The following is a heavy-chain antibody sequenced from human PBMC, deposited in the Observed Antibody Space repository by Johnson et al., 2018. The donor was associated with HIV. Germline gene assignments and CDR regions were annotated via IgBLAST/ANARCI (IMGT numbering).Heavy chain of an antibody. Sequence: QMMLVESGGGVVQPGRSLRLSCAAFGFTFSSYGIHWVRQAPGKGLEWVAVIWYDGINKYSADSVKGRFTISRDNSKNTLYLQMNSLRAEDTAVYFCAKESGGSGSYYIGDMGDAFDIWGQGTLVTVSS. V-gene: IGHV3-33*06. CDR3: AKESGGSGSYYIGDMGDAFDI. J-gene: IGHJ3*02. CDR1: GFTFSSYG. CDR2: IWYDGINK. D-gene: IGHD3-10*01.